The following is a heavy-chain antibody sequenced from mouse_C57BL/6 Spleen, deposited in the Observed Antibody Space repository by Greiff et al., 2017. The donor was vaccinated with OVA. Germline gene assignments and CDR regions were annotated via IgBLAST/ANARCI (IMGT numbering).Heavy chain of an antibody. CDR1: GYTFTSYG. CDR2: IYPRSGNT. D-gene: IGHD2-4*01. Sequence: VQLQESGAELARPGASVKLSCKASGYTFTSYGISWVKQRTGQGLEWIGEIYPRSGNTYYNEKFKGKATLTADKSSSTAYMELRSLTSEDSAVYFCARGGDYDGVFAYWGQGTLVTVSA. CDR3: ARGGDYDGVFAY. V-gene: IGHV1-81*01. J-gene: IGHJ3*01.